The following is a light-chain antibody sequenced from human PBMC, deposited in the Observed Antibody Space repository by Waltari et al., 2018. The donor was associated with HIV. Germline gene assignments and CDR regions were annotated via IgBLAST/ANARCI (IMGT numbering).Light chain of an antibody. Sequence: ELVLTQSPATLSLSPGERATLSCRASQSVSSYLAWYQQQPGQAPRLLIYDASNRATGIPARFSGSGSGTDFTLTISSLEPEDFAVYYCQQRSNWRLTFGGGTKVEIK. CDR3: QQRSNWRLT. J-gene: IGKJ4*01. V-gene: IGKV3-11*01. CDR1: QSVSSY. CDR2: DAS.